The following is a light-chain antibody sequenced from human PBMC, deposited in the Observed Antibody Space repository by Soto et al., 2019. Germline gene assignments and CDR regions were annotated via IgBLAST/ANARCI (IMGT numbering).Light chain of an antibody. CDR2: AAS. CDR3: QKSNDDSRT. J-gene: IGKJ1*01. CDR1: QAISNY. Sequence: DIQMTQSPSSLSASVGDRVTMTCRASQAISNYVAWYQQKPGQVPKLLIYAASTLQSGVPSRFSGSGSGTDFTLTISSLQPEDVATYYCQKSNDDSRTFGQGTKVEVK. V-gene: IGKV1-27*01.